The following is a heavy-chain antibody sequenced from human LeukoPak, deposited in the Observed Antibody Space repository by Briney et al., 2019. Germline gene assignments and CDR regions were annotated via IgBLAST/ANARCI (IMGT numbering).Heavy chain of an antibody. D-gene: IGHD2-2*01. CDR1: GFTFSSFW. CDR2: INSDGTST. V-gene: IGHV3-74*01. CDR3: AKDIDSSTSPYGMDV. J-gene: IGHJ6*02. Sequence: GGSLRLSCAASGFTFSSFWMHWVRQAPGKGLVWVSHINSDGTSTNYADSVKGRFTISRDNAKNSLYLQMNSLRAEDTALYYCAKDIDSSTSPYGMDVWGQGTTVTVSS.